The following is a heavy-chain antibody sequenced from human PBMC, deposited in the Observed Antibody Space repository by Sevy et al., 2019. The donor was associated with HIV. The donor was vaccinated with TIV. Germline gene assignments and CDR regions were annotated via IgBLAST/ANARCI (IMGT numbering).Heavy chain of an antibody. D-gene: IGHD3-16*01. CDR3: ATSGGET. CDR1: GFTFSSYW. CDR2: IKQDGSEK. Sequence: GGALRLSCAASGFTFSSYWMNWIRQAPGKGLEWVANIKQDGSEKYYVDSVKGRFTISRDNAKNSLYLEMNTLRAEDTAVYYCATSGGETWGQGTLVTVSS. J-gene: IGHJ5*02. V-gene: IGHV3-7*01.